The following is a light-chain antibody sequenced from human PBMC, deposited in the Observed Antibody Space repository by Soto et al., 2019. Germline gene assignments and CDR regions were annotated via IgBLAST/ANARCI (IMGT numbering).Light chain of an antibody. Sequence: EVVWTQSPGTLSLSPGERATLSCRASQSVSSNYLAWYQQKPGRAPRLLIFGAFFRAPGIPDRFSGSASGTDFTLTISGLEPEDFAVYYCQQYDTAPLTFGGGTRVEI. J-gene: IGKJ4*01. CDR3: QQYDTAPLT. V-gene: IGKV3-20*01. CDR1: QSVSSNY. CDR2: GAF.